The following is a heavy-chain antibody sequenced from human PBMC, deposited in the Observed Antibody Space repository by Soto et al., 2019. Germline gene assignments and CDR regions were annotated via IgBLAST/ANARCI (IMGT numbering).Heavy chain of an antibody. CDR1: RYTFTSYS. CDR3: ARVINYDILPGSGFEV. CDR2: INAGNGNT. V-gene: IGHV1-3*01. Sequence: VSFQVSSKSSRYTFTSYSMHWVRHAPRQRLEWMGWINAGNGNTKYSQKFQGRVTITRDTSASTAYMELSSLRSEDTAVYYCARVINYDILPGSGFEVWGQGTLVSVAS. J-gene: IGHJ4*02. D-gene: IGHD3-9*01.